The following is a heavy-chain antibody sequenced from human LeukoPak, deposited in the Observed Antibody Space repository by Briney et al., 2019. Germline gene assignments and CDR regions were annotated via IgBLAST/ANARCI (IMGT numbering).Heavy chain of an antibody. CDR1: GYTFTSYD. Sequence: ASVKVSCKASGYTFTSYDINWVRQATGQGLEWMGWMNPNSGNTGYAQKFQGRVTMTRNTSISTAYMELSSLRSGDTAVYYCASWYSSGYDAFDIWGQGTMVTVSS. CDR3: ASWYSSGYDAFDI. D-gene: IGHD6-25*01. CDR2: MNPNSGNT. J-gene: IGHJ3*02. V-gene: IGHV1-8*01.